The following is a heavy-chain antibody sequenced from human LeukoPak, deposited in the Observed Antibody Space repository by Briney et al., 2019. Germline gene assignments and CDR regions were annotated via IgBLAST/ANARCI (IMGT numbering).Heavy chain of an antibody. CDR1: GYTFTSYY. J-gene: IGHJ4*02. CDR3: ARDSVVGATLDY. V-gene: IGHV1-46*01. Sequence: ASVKVSCKASGYTFTSYYMHWVRQAPGQGLEWMGIINPSGGSTSYAQKFQGRVTMTRDTPTSTVYMELSSLRSEDTAVYYCARDSVVGATLDYWGQGTLVTVSS. D-gene: IGHD1-26*01. CDR2: INPSGGST.